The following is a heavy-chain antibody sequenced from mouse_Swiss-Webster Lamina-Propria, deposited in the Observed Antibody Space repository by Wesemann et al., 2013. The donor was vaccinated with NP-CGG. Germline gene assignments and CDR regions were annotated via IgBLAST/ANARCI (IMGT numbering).Heavy chain of an antibody. CDR1: GFNIKDYY. J-gene: IGHJ3*01. D-gene: IGHD1-2*01. V-gene: IGHV14-4*02. CDR2: IDPENGDT. Sequence: EVQLQQSGAELVRSGASVKLSCTASGFNIKDYYMHWVKQRPEQGLEWIGWIDPENGDTEYAPKFQGKATMTADTSSNTAYLQLSSLTSEDTAVYYCSDYDGAYWGQGTLVTVSA. CDR3: SDYDGAY.